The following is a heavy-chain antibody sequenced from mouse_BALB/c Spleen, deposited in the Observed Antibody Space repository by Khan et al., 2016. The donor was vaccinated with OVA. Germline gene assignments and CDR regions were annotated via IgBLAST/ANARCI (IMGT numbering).Heavy chain of an antibody. Sequence: VQLVESGPGLVAPSQRLSITCTVSWFSLTVYGVNWVRQPPGKGLEWLGMLWGDGSTDSNSVLKSILSFSKDNSKSQVFLKMNSLQTDDTARYYCARAYYGNYREAMDYWGQGTSVTVSS. D-gene: IGHD2-10*01. CDR2: LWGDGST. CDR1: WFSLTVYG. J-gene: IGHJ4*01. V-gene: IGHV2-6-7*01. CDR3: ARAYYGNYREAMDY.